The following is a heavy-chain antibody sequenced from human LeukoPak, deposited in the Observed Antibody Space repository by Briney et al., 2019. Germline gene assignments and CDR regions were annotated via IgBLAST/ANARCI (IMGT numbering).Heavy chain of an antibody. CDR2: ISGSGGTT. D-gene: IGHD1-1*01. CDR1: GFTFSTYA. CDR3: ARERYNWNDALYYYYGMDV. J-gene: IGHJ6*02. Sequence: PGGSLRLSCAASGFTFSTYAMSWVRQAPGKGLEWVSGISGSGGTTDYADSVKGRFTISRDNSKNALYLQMNSLRAEDTAVYYCARERYNWNDALYYYYGMDVWGQGTTVTVSS. V-gene: IGHV3-23*01.